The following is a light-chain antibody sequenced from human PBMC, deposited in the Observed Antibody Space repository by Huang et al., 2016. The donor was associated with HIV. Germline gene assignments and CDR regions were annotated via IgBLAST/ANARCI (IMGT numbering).Light chain of an antibody. CDR3: QQYSDWPPIT. CDR2: DAS. J-gene: IGKJ5*01. CDR1: ESVSSS. Sequence: EIVMTQSPDTLSVFPGERVTLSGRASESVSSSLAWYQQKSGQAPRLLIYDASTRATDIPDRFIGSGSGTAFTLTINSLLSEDFAVYYCQQYSDWPPITFGQGTRLDMK. V-gene: IGKV3D-15*01.